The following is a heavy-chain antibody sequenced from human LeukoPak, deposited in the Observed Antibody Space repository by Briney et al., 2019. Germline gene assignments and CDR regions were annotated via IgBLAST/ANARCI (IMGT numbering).Heavy chain of an antibody. CDR2: ISGSGSST. D-gene: IGHD3-22*01. CDR3: AKGRYYYDNSDAFEI. CDR1: GLTFSRYA. V-gene: IGHV3-23*01. Sequence: GGSLRLSCAPCGLTFSRYAMHCAPEAPGKGLEGVSTISGSGSSTYYADSVKGRFTISSDNSKNTQYLQMTSLRAEDTAVYHCAKGRYYYDNSDAFEIWGQGTMVTVSS. J-gene: IGHJ3*02.